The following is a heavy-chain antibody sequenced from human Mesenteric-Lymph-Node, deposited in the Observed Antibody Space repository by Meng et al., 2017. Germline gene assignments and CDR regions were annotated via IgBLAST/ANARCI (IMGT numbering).Heavy chain of an antibody. CDR2: ISYDGSKK. J-gene: IGHJ4*02. V-gene: IGHV3-30-3*01. Sequence: QVQLVESGGGVVQPWTSLRLSCAASGFTFSSYAMHWVSQAPGKGLEWVAVISYDGSKKYCADSVKGRFTISRDNSKNTLYPQVNSLRVEDTAVYYCARSSTYYDFWSGYSGLDYRGQGTLVTVSS. D-gene: IGHD3-3*01. CDR1: GFTFSSYA. CDR3: ARSSTYYDFWSGYSGLDY.